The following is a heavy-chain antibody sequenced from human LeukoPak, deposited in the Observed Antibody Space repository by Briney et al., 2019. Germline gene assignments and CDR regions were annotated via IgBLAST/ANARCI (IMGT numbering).Heavy chain of an antibody. CDR1: GGSISSGGYY. CDR2: IYYSGTT. D-gene: IGHD3-22*01. V-gene: IGHV4-31*03. Sequence: SQTLSLTCTVSGGSISSGGYYWSWIRQHPGKGLEWNGCIYYSGTTYYNPSLKSRVTISVGTSKNQFSLKLSSVTAADTAVYYCARAWGYYDSSGYQHFDYWGQGTLVTVSS. J-gene: IGHJ4*02. CDR3: ARAWGYYDSSGYQHFDY.